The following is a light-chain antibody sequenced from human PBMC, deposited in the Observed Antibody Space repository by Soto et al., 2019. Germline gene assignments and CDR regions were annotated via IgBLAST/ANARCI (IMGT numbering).Light chain of an antibody. V-gene: IGKV1-5*01. J-gene: IGKJ1*01. CDR1: ESVSKW. CDR2: DAS. CDR3: QQYNSYSWT. Sequence: DIQMTQSPSFLSASVGDKVTITCRATESVSKWLAWYQEKPGNPPRPLIYDASTLESEVPSRFSGSGSGTEFTLTISSLQADDFAIYYCQQYNSYSWTFGQGTKVEMK.